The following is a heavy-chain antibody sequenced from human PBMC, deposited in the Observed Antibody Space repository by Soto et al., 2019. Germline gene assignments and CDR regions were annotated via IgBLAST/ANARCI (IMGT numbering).Heavy chain of an antibody. CDR3: ARDIVVVEADNYMDV. CDR2: INHSGST. V-gene: IGHV4-34*01. D-gene: IGHD2-15*01. CDR1: GGSFSGYY. Sequence: SETLSLTCAVYGGSFSGYYWSWIRQPPEKGLEWIGEINHSGSTKYNPSLKSRVTISVDTSKNQFSLKLSSVTAADTAVYYCARDIVVVEADNYMDVWGKGTTVTVSS. J-gene: IGHJ6*03.